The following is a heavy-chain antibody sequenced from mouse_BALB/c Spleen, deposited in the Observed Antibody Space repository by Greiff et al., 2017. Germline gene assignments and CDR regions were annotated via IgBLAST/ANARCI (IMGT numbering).Heavy chain of an antibody. D-gene: IGHD2-1*01. CDR2: ISYSGST. V-gene: IGHV3-2*02. CDR3: ASRNYGNYGGYYAMDY. J-gene: IGHJ4*01. Sequence: VQLKESGPGLVKPSQSLSLTCTVTGYSITSDYAWNWIRQFPGNKLEWMGYISYSGSTSYNPSLKSRISITRDTSKNQFFLQLNSVTTEDTATYYCASRNYGNYGGYYAMDYWGQGTSVTVSS. CDR1: GYSITSDYA.